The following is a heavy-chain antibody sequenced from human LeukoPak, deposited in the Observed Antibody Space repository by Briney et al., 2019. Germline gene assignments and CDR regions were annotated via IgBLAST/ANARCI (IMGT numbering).Heavy chain of an antibody. V-gene: IGHV4-61*09. Sequence: PSETLSLTCTVSGGPISSTSYYWSWIRQPAGKGLEWIGHIYTTGSTNYNPSLKSRVTISLDTSKNHFSLKLSSVTAADTAVYYCARGAYFYGSGINWFDPWGQGTLITVSS. J-gene: IGHJ5*02. CDR1: GGPISSTSYY. CDR2: IYTTGST. CDR3: ARGAYFYGSGINWFDP. D-gene: IGHD3-10*01.